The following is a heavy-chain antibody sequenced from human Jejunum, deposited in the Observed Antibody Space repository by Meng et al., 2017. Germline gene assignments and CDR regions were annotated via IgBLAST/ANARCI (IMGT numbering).Heavy chain of an antibody. CDR2: MNSNTGDT. D-gene: IGHD3-16*01. V-gene: IGHV1-8*01. CDR3: VRGAGFGGRDWFDP. Sequence: VAWVTKLGDSVKTSCKGSVYTFINQDINWVRPATGQGLEWMGWMNSNTGDTGYAPKFQGRVTITRDTSINTAYMELRSLRSEDTAVYYCVRGAGFGGRDWFDPWGQGTLVTVSS. CDR1: VYTFINQD. J-gene: IGHJ5*02.